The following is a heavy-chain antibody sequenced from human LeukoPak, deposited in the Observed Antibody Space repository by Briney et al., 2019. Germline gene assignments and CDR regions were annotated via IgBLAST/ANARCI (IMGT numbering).Heavy chain of an antibody. V-gene: IGHV3-21*01. D-gene: IGHD6-19*01. J-gene: IGHJ4*02. CDR2: ISSSSYI. Sequence: PGGSLRLSCAASGFTFSSYSMNWVRQAPGKGLEWVSSISSSSYIYYADSVKGRFTISRDNAKNSLYLQMNSLRAEDTAVYYCARVPLSSGKYYFDYWGQGTLVTVSS. CDR3: ARVPLSSGKYYFDY. CDR1: GFTFSSYS.